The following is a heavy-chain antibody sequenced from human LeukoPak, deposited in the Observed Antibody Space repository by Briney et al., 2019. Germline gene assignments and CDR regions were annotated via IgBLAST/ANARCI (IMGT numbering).Heavy chain of an antibody. CDR2: IKQDGSEK. J-gene: IGHJ4*02. Sequence: GGSLRLSCAASGLTFSSYWMSWVRQAPGKGLEWVANIKQDGSEKYYVDSVKGRFTISRDNAKNSLYLQMNSLRAEDTAVYYCARVLGYQGIAPLDYWGQGTLVTVSS. CDR1: GLTFSSYW. V-gene: IGHV3-7*01. CDR3: ARVLGYQGIAPLDY. D-gene: IGHD6-13*01.